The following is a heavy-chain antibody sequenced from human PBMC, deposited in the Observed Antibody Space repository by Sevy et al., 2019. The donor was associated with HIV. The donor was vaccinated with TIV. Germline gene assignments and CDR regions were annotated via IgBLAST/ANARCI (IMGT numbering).Heavy chain of an antibody. CDR1: GFTFSNAW. J-gene: IGHJ4*02. D-gene: IGHD2-21*02. V-gene: IGHV3-15*01. CDR2: IKSKTDGGTT. Sequence: GGSLRLSCAASGFTFSNAWMSWVRQAPGKGLEWVGRIKSKTDGGTTDYAAPVKGRFTSARDDSKITLYLKMNSLKTEDTAVYYCTTICGGDCYGFDYWGQGTLVTVSS. CDR3: TTICGGDCYGFDY.